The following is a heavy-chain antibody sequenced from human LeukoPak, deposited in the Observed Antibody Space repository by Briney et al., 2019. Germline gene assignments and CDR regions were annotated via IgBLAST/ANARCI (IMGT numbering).Heavy chain of an antibody. J-gene: IGHJ4*02. D-gene: IGHD6-13*01. CDR3: ARAEIAAAGAAAALDY. CDR1: GYTFTGYY. V-gene: IGHV1-2*02. Sequence: GASVKVSCKASGYTFTGYYMHWVRQAPGQGLEWMGWINPNSGGTNYAQKFQGRVTMTRDTSISTAYMELSRLRSDDAAVYYCARAEIAAAGAAAALDYWGQGTLVTVSS. CDR2: INPNSGGT.